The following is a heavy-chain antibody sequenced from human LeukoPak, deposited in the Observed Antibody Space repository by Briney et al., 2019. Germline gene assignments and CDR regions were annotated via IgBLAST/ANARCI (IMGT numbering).Heavy chain of an antibody. J-gene: IGHJ4*02. CDR1: GFTFSSYA. Sequence: GWSLRLSCAASGFTFSSYAMHWVRQAPGKGLEWVAVISYDGSNKYYADSVKGRFTISRDNSKNTLYLQMSSLRAEDTAVYYCARDGRDSSGYYSPNYWGQGTLVTVSS. CDR3: ARDGRDSSGYYSPNY. D-gene: IGHD3-22*01. V-gene: IGHV3-30*15. CDR2: ISYDGSNK.